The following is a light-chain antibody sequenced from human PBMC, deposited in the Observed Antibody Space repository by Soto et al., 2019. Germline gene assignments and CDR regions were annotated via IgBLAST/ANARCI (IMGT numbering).Light chain of an antibody. CDR3: QQHHNLLYT. J-gene: IGKJ2*01. CDR2: GAS. Sequence: DIQLTQSPSSLSASVGDRVTITCQASHDITKSLNWYQQRPGKAPTLLIHGASSLETGVPSRCSGDGSGTYFTFTTISLQPDDIATYYCQQHHNLLYTFGQGTKLEIK. V-gene: IGKV1-33*01. CDR1: HDITKS.